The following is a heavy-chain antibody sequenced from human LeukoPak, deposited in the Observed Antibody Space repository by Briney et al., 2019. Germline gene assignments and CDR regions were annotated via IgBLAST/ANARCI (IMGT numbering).Heavy chain of an antibody. CDR2: LGTNGFTT. V-gene: IGHV3-64*01. J-gene: IGHJ4*02. Sequence: GGSLRLSCAASGFTLSNYAMHWVRQAPGMGLEYVSTLGTNGFTTYYGNSVKGRFTISRDNSKNTLYLQVASLGAEDMAVYYCAREGVSRGFDYWGQGTLVTVSS. D-gene: IGHD3-10*01. CDR3: AREGVSRGFDY. CDR1: GFTLSNYA.